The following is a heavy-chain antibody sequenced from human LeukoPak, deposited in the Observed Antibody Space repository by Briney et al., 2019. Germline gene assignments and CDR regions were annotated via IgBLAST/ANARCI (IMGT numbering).Heavy chain of an antibody. Sequence: GGSLRLSCAASGFTFSSYWMSWVRQAPGKGLEWVANIKQDGSEKYYVDSVKGRFTISRDNAKNSLYLQMNSLRAEDTAVYYCARGGDFLIFGVVIIGSYFDYWGQGTLVTVSS. J-gene: IGHJ4*02. CDR1: GFTFSSYW. V-gene: IGHV3-7*01. D-gene: IGHD3-3*01. CDR3: ARGGDFLIFGVVIIGSYFDY. CDR2: IKQDGSEK.